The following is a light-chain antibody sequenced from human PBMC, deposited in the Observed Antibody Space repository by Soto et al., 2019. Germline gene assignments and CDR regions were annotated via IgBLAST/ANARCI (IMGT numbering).Light chain of an antibody. Sequence: EIVLMQSPGTPSLSPGERATLSCRASQTVYNNYLAWYQQKPGQAPRLLIYGASSRATDIPDRFSGSGSGTDFTLTISRLEPEDFAVYYCQQYATSPWTFGQGTRVVIK. CDR1: QTVYNNY. CDR3: QQYATSPWT. J-gene: IGKJ1*01. CDR2: GAS. V-gene: IGKV3-20*01.